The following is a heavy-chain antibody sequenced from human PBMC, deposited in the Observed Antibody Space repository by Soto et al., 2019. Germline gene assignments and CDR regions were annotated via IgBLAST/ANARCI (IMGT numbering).Heavy chain of an antibody. V-gene: IGHV3-15*07. D-gene: IGHD3-22*01. CDR1: GFTFSNAW. CDR2: IKSKTDGGTT. J-gene: IGHJ3*02. Sequence: GGSLRLSCAASGFTFSNAWMNWVRQAPGKGLEWVGRIKSKTDGGTTDYAAPVKGRFTISRDDSKNTLYLQMNSLKTEDTAVYYCFSRSNYDSSGYYDAVNDAFDIWGQGTMVTVSS. CDR3: FSRSNYDSSGYYDAVNDAFDI.